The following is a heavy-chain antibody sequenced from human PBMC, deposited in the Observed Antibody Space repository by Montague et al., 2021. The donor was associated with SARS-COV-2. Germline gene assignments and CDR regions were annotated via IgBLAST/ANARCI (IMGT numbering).Heavy chain of an antibody. CDR2: IYYSGST. CDR3: ARDRYSDYVLDAFDI. V-gene: IGHV4-31*03. J-gene: IGHJ3*02. Sequence: TLSLTCTVSGGSISSGGYYWSWIRQHPGKGLEWIGYIYYSGSTYYNPSLKSRVTISVDTSKNQFSLKLSSVTAADTAVYYCARDRYSDYVLDAFDIWGQGTMVTVSS. D-gene: IGHD5-12*01. CDR1: GGSISSGGYY.